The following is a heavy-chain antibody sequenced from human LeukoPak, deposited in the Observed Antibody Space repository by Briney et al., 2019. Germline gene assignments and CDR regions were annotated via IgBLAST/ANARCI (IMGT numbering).Heavy chain of an antibody. CDR1: GYTFTGYY. CDR2: INPNSGGT. CDR3: ARGPIVVVTIFDY. J-gene: IGHJ4*02. V-gene: IGHV1-2*02. Sequence: GASVKVSCKAPGYTFTGYYMHWVRQAPGQGLEWMGWINPNSGGTNYARKFQGRVTMTRDTSISTAYMELSRLRSDDTAVYYCARGPIVVVTIFDYWGQGTLVTVSS. D-gene: IGHD3-22*01.